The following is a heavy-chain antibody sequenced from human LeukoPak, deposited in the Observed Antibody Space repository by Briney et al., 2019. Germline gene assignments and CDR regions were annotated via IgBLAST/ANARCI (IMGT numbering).Heavy chain of an antibody. V-gene: IGHV3-23*01. CDR2: FGGNGGNT. D-gene: IGHD1-1*01. Sequence: PGGSLRLSCAASGFNFNNYDMHWVRQAPGKGLEWVSSFGGNGGNTYYADSVRGRFTISRDNSKNTLYLQMNSLRAEDTAIYFCAKSLNWNFESWGRGTLVTVSS. CDR1: GFNFNNYD. J-gene: IGHJ4*02. CDR3: AKSLNWNFES.